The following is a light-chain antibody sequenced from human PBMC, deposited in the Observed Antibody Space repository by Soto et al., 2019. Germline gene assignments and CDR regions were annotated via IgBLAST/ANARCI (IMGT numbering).Light chain of an antibody. J-gene: IGKJ2*01. CDR3: QQYNSYAYT. CDR2: KAS. Sequence: DIQMTQSPSTLSASVGARVTITCRASQSISSWLAWYQQKPGKAPKLLIYKASSLESGVPARFSGSGSGTEFTLTISRLQPDDFATYYCQQYNSYAYTFGQGTKLEIK. V-gene: IGKV1-5*03. CDR1: QSISSW.